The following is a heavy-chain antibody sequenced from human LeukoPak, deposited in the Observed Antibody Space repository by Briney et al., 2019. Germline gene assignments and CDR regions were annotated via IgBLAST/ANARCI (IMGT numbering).Heavy chain of an antibody. CDR3: ARVNSSSWYGAFDI. D-gene: IGHD6-13*01. Sequence: GRSLRLSCAASGFTFSSYAMHWVRQAPGKGLEWVAVISYDGSNKYYADSVKGRFTISRDNSKNTLYLQTNSLRAEDTAVYYCARVNSSSWYGAFDIWGQGTMVTVSS. V-gene: IGHV3-30*04. CDR2: ISYDGSNK. J-gene: IGHJ3*02. CDR1: GFTFSSYA.